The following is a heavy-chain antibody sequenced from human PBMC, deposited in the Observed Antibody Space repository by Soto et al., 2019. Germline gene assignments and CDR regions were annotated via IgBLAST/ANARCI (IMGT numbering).Heavy chain of an antibody. CDR3: ARELWATTVKHYYSYGMDV. D-gene: IGHD4-17*01. CDR2: IYYSGST. CDR1: GGSISSGGYY. V-gene: IGHV4-31*03. J-gene: IGHJ6*02. Sequence: QVQLQESGPGLVKPSQTLSLTCTVSGGSISSGGYYWSWIRQHPGKGLEWIGYIYYSGSTYYNPSLKSRVTISVDTSKNQFSLKLSSVTAAATAVYYCARELWATTVKHYYSYGMDVWCQGTTVTVSS.